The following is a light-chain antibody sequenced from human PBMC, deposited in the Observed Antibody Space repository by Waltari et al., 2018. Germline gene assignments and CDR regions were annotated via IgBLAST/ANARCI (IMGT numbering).Light chain of an antibody. CDR1: QSLVYSDGNIY. Sequence: EVVMTQSPLSLPVTLGQPASISCRSSQSLVYSDGNIYLNWFQQWPGQSPRRLIYKVSRRDSGVPDRFSGSGSGTDFTLRISRVEAEDVGLYFCMQGTNWPQSFGQGTKLEIK. CDR2: KVS. CDR3: MQGTNWPQS. J-gene: IGKJ2*03. V-gene: IGKV2-30*01.